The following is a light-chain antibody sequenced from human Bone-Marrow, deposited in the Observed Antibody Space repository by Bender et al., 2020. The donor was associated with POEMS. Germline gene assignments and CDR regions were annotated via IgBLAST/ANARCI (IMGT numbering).Light chain of an antibody. CDR1: SSSIGSNI. V-gene: IGLV1-44*01. CDR3: VAWDASLNGWV. J-gene: IGLJ3*02. CDR2: RHN. Sequence: QSVLTQPPSASGTPGQRVTISCSGSSSSIGSNIVNWYQQLPGTAPKLLIYRHNQRPSGVPDRFSGSKSGTSASLAITGLQSDDEAIYFCVAWDASLNGWVFGGGTKLTVL.